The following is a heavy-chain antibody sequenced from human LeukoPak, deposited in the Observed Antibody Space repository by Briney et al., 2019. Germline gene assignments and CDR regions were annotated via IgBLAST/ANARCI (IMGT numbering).Heavy chain of an antibody. D-gene: IGHD1/OR15-1a*01. CDR3: AREPEHDYGDY. CDR1: GFTFSSYA. J-gene: IGHJ4*02. CDR2: ISYDGSNK. V-gene: IGHV3-30-3*01. Sequence: QSGGSLRLSCAASGFTFSSYAMHWVRQAPGKGLEWVAVISYDGSNKYYADSVKGRFTISRDNSKNTLYLQMNSLRAEDTAVCYCAREPEHDYGDYWGQGTLVTVSS.